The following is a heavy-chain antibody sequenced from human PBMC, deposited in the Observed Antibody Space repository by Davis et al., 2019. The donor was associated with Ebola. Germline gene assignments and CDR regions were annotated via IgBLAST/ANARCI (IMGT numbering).Heavy chain of an antibody. CDR3: AKESGSSYYDSSGYYYRSYNYFDY. CDR1: GGSVSSGSYY. J-gene: IGHJ4*02. V-gene: IGHV4-61*01. D-gene: IGHD3-22*01. Sequence: MPSETLSLTCTVSGGSVSSGSYYWSWIRQPPGKGLEWIGYIYYSGSTNYNPSLKSRVTISVDTSKNQFSLKLSSVTAADTAVYYCAKESGSSYYDSSGYYYRSYNYFDYWGQGTLVTVSS. CDR2: IYYSGST.